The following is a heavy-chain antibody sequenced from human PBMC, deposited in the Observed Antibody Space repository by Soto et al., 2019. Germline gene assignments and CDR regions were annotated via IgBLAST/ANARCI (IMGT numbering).Heavy chain of an antibody. CDR2: IYYSGST. CDR1: GGSISSGDYY. Sequence: PSETLSLTCTVSGGSISSGDYYWSWIRQPPGKGLEWIGYIYYSGSTYYNPSLKSRVTISVDTSKNQFSLKLSSVTAADTAVYYCARNPRSVVDYYFDYWGQGTLVTVSS. CDR3: ARNPRSVVDYYFDY. J-gene: IGHJ4*02. D-gene: IGHD2-15*01. V-gene: IGHV4-30-4*01.